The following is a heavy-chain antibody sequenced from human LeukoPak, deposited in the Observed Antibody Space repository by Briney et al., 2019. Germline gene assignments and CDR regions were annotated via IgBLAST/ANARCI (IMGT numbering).Heavy chain of an antibody. CDR2: MNPNSGNT. Sequence: ASVKVSCKASGYTFTSYDINWVRQATGQGLEWMGWMNPNSGNTGYAQKFQGRVTMTRNTSISTAYMELSSLRSEDTAVYYCARGVEQQLFWYYYYMDVWGKGTTVTISS. CDR1: GYTFTSYD. J-gene: IGHJ6*03. CDR3: ARGVEQQLFWYYYYMDV. V-gene: IGHV1-8*01. D-gene: IGHD6-13*01.